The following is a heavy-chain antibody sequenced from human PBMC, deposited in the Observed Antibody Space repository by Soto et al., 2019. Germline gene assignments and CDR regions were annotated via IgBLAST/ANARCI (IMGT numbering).Heavy chain of an antibody. D-gene: IGHD3-22*01. CDR2: ISAYNGNT. V-gene: IGHV1-18*01. J-gene: IGHJ4*02. Sequence: GASVKVSCKASGYTFTSYGISWVRQAPGQGLEWMGWISAYNGNTNYAQKLQGRVTITTDTSTSTAYMELRSLRSDDTAVYYCARMNEYYYDSSGYFFDYWGQGTLVTVSS. CDR1: GYTFTSYG. CDR3: ARMNEYYYDSSGYFFDY.